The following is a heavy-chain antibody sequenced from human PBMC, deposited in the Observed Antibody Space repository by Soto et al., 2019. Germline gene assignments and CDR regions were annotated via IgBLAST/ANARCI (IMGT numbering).Heavy chain of an antibody. CDR1: GYTFTSYG. J-gene: IGHJ6*02. Sequence: QVQLVQSGAEVKKPGASVKVSCKASGYTFTSYGISWVRQAPGQGLEWMGWISAHNGNTNYAQKLQGRVTMTTDTSTSTAYMELRSMRSDDTAVYYCARDGGRRYCSGGSCYPRFYGMDVWGQGTTVTVSS. CDR3: ARDGGRRYCSGGSCYPRFYGMDV. V-gene: IGHV1-18*04. D-gene: IGHD2-15*01. CDR2: ISAHNGNT.